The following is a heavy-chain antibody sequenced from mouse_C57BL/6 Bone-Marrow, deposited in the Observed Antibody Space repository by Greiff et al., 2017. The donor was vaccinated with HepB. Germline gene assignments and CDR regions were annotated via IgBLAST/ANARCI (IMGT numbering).Heavy chain of an antibody. J-gene: IGHJ4*01. V-gene: IGHV5-4*03. CDR1: GFTFSSYA. D-gene: IGHD2-5*01. CDR3: ARQGAYYSNPYYAMDY. CDR2: ISDGGSYT. Sequence: DVMLVESGGGLVKPGGSLKLSCAASGFTFSSYAMSWVRQTPEKRLEWVATISDGGSYTYYPDNVKGRFTISRDNAKNNLYLQMSHLKSEDTAMYYCARQGAYYSNPYYAMDYWGQGTSVTVSS.